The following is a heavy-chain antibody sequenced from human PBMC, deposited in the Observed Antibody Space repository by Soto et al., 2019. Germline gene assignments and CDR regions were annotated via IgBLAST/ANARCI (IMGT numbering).Heavy chain of an antibody. D-gene: IGHD4-17*01. J-gene: IGHJ4*02. Sequence: QVQLVESGGGVVQPGRSLRLSCAASGFTFSSYGMHWVRQAPGKGLEWVAVISYDGSNKYYADSVKGRFTISRDNSKNTLYLQMNSLRAEETAVYYCAKDSGDYVPLAYWGQGTLVTVSS. CDR1: GFTFSSYG. CDR2: ISYDGSNK. V-gene: IGHV3-30*18. CDR3: AKDSGDYVPLAY.